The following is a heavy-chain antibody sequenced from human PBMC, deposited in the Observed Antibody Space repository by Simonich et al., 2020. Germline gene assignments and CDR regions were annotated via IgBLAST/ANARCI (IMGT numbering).Heavy chain of an antibody. J-gene: IGHJ4*02. CDR2: IYYSGST. CDR1: GGSISSSSYY. Sequence: QLQLQESGPGLVKPSETLSLTCTVSGGSISSSSYYWGWIRQRPGKGLEWIGSIYYSGSTYDNPSLKSRVTISVDTSKNQFSLKLSSVTAADTAVYYCARWAYSSSYFDYWGQGTLVTVSS. CDR3: ARWAYSSSYFDY. D-gene: IGHD6-6*01. V-gene: IGHV4-39*01.